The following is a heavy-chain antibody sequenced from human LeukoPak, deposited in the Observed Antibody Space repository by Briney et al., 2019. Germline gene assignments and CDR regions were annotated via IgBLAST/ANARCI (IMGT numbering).Heavy chain of an antibody. V-gene: IGHV1-46*01. CDR1: GYTFTSYY. D-gene: IGHD1-26*01. J-gene: IGHJ4*02. CDR3: AREFSGYIDF. Sequence: ASVKVSCKASGYTFTSYYIHWVRQAPGQGLEWMGIINPSGGSTSYAQKFQGRVTMTRDTSTSTAYMELSSLRSEDTAVYYCAREFSGYIDFWGQGTLVTVSS. CDR2: INPSGGST.